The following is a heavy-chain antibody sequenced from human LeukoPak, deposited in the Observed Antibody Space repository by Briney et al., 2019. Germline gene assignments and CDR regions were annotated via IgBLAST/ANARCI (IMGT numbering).Heavy chain of an antibody. CDR1: TFTLSTYG. V-gene: IGHV3-23*01. D-gene: IGHD2-15*01. CDR2: IGGSSGST. CDR3: AKDVFLLSGRGDDY. Sequence: PGGSLRLSCAASTFTLSTYGMSWVRQAPGKGLEWVSAIGGSSGSTHYADSVKGRFTISRDDFKNTLYLHMNSLRAEDTAIYYCAKDVFLLSGRGDDYWGQGTLVTVSS. J-gene: IGHJ4*02.